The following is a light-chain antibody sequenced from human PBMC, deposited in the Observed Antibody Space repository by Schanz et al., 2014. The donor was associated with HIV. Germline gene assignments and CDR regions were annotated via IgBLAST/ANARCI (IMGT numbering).Light chain of an antibody. CDR1: QSVSSSS. J-gene: IGKJ3*01. Sequence: EIVLTQSPGTLSLSPGERATLSCRASQSVSSSSLAWYQQEPGQSPRLLIYGASSRATGIPDRFSGSGSGTDFTLTISRLEPEDFAVYYCQHYGSSFGPGTKVDIK. CDR3: QHYGSS. V-gene: IGKV3-20*01. CDR2: GAS.